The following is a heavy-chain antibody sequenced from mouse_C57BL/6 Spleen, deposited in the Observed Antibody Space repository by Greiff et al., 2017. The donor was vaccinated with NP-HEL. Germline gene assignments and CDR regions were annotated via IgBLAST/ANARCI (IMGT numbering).Heavy chain of an antibody. CDR2: ISNLAYSI. CDR3: ARNYDYEGGAMDY. V-gene: IGHV5-15*01. D-gene: IGHD2-4*01. Sequence: DVQLQESGGGLVQPGGSLKLSCAASGFTFSDYGMAWVRQAPRKGPEWVAFISNLAYSIYYADTVTGRFTISRENAKNTLYLEMSSLRSEDTAMYYCARNYDYEGGAMDYWGQGTSVTVSS. CDR1: GFTFSDYG. J-gene: IGHJ4*01.